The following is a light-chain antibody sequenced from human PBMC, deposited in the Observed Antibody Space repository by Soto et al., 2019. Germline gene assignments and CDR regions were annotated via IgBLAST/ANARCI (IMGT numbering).Light chain of an antibody. CDR2: DVN. V-gene: IGLV2-11*01. Sequence: QSALTQPRSVSGSPGQSVTISCTGTSSDVGGYNYVYWYQQHPGEVPKLMIYDVNTRPSGVPNRFPCSKSGNTASLTISGLETEDEADYYCCSHACTHTSRVFGGGTKLTVL. CDR1: SSDVGGYNY. CDR3: CSHACTHTSRV. J-gene: IGLJ3*02.